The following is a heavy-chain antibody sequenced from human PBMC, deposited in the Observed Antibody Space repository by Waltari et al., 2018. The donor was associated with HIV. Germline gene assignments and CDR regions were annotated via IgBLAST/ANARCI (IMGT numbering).Heavy chain of an antibody. V-gene: IGHV3-48*01. CDR1: GFSFSTYS. J-gene: IGHJ3*02. Sequence: EVQLVESGGGLVQPGGSLRLSCAAFGFSFSTYSMSWVRQAPGKGLEWVSYISTSSSTIYYADSVKGRFTISRDNAKNSLYLQMNSLRAEDTAVYYCARDRNSRGAFEIWGQGTMVTVSS. D-gene: IGHD5-18*01. CDR3: ARDRNSRGAFEI. CDR2: ISTSSSTI.